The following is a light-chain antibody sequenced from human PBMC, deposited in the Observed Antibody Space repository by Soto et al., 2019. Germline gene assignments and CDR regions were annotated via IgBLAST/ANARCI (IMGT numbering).Light chain of an antibody. V-gene: IGKV3-20*01. CDR1: QSVNSGS. J-gene: IGKJ1*01. Sequence: DIALTQSPGTLSLSPGDRAILSCRASQSVNSGSLAWYQQRPGQAPRLLIYGATLRATGIPDKFSGSGSGTDFTLTISRLEPEDFAVYYCLQYGSSVRTFGQGTKVEIK. CDR2: GAT. CDR3: LQYGSSVRT.